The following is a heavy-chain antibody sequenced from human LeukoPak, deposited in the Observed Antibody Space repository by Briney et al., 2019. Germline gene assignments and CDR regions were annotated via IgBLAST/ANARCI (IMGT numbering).Heavy chain of an antibody. D-gene: IGHD2-2*01. CDR1: GFTFSSHE. J-gene: IGHJ1*01. CDR2: ISSSGSTI. V-gene: IGHV3-48*03. CDR3: ARGVVHFHL. Sequence: PGGSLRLSCAASGFTFSSHEMNWVRQAPGKGLEWVSYISSSGSTIYYADSVKGRFTISRDNAKNSLYLQMNSLRAEDTAVYYCARGVVHFHLWGQGTLVTVSS.